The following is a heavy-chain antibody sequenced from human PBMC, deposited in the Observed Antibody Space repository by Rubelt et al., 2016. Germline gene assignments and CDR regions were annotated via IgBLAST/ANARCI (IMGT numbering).Heavy chain of an antibody. V-gene: IGHV1-2*02. Sequence: PNSGGTNYAQKFQGRVTMTRDTSISTAYMELSRLRSDDTAVYYCAITMVRGDDYYYGMDVWGQGTTVTVSS. D-gene: IGHD3-10*01. J-gene: IGHJ6*02. CDR2: PNSGGT. CDR3: AITMVRGDDYYYGMDV.